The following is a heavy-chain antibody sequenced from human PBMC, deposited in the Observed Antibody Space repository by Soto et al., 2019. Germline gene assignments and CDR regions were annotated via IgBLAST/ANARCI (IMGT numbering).Heavy chain of an antibody. D-gene: IGHD3-10*01. CDR3: TATLLWFGEFDY. V-gene: IGHV3-15*07. Sequence: EVQLVESGGGLVKPGGSLRLSCAASGFTFSNAWMNWVRQAPGKGLEWVGRIKSKTDGGTTDYAAPVKGRFTISRDDSKNTLYLQMNSLKTEDTAVYYCTATLLWFGEFDYWGQGTLVTVSS. CDR1: GFTFSNAW. J-gene: IGHJ4*02. CDR2: IKSKTDGGTT.